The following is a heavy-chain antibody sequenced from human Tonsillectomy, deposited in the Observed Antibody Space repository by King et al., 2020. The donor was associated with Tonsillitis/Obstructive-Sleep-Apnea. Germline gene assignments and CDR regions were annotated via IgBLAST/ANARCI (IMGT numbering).Heavy chain of an antibody. CDR1: GGSLRGFF. CDR2: INDRGST. CDR3: AGGGLGNLFDS. J-gene: IGHJ5*01. Sequence: QVQLQQWGAGLLKPSETLSLTCAAYGGSLRGFFWSCLRQSPGKGLEWLGEINDRGSTNYNPSVKSRVTITVDTSKNQFSVKLTSVTAADTAVYYCAGGGLGNLFDSCGQGTLVTVSS. V-gene: IGHV4-34*01. D-gene: IGHD1-26*01.